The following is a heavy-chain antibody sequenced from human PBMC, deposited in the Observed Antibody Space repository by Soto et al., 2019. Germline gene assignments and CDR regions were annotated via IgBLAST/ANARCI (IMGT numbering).Heavy chain of an antibody. J-gene: IGHJ4*02. CDR2: IYYSGST. CDR3: ARTPLHPQYFAY. Sequence: SETLSLTCTVSGGSISSGGYYWSWIRQHPGKGLEWIGYIYYSGSTYYNPSLKSRVTISVDTSKNQFSLKLSSVTAADTAVYYCARTPLHPQYFAYWGQGTLVTVSS. V-gene: IGHV4-31*03. D-gene: IGHD2-15*01. CDR1: GGSISSGGYY.